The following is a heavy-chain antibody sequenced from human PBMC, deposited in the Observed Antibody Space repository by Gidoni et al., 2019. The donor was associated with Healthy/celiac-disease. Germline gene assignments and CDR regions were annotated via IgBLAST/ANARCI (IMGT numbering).Heavy chain of an antibody. CDR3: AREGDCSSTSCLNWFDP. V-gene: IGHV1-69*01. CDR1: GGTFSSYA. J-gene: IGHJ5*02. Sequence: QVQLVQSAAEVKKTGSSVKVSCKASGGTFSSYAISWVRQAPGQGLEWMGGIIPIFGTANYAQKFQGRFTITADESTSTAYMELSSLRSEDTAVYYCAREGDCSSTSCLNWFDPWGQGTLVTVSS. CDR2: IIPIFGTA. D-gene: IGHD2-2*01.